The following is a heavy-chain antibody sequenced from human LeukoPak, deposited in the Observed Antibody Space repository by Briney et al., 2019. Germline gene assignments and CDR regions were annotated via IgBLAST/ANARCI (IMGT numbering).Heavy chain of an antibody. CDR1: GGSISSGGYH. D-gene: IGHD1-20*01. Sequence: SQTLSLTCTVSGGSISSGGYHWTWLRQSPGKGLEWIGDIYDSGSTNYNPSLKSRVTILEDTSKNQFSLKLSSVTAADTAVYFCARYNWNHFDYWGQGTLVTVSS. V-gene: IGHV4-61*08. CDR2: IYDSGST. J-gene: IGHJ4*02. CDR3: ARYNWNHFDY.